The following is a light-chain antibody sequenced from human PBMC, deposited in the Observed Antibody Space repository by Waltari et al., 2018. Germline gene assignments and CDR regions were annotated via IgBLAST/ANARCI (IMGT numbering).Light chain of an antibody. CDR3: HSRDASGVAGS. CDR2: DKN. J-gene: IGLJ2*01. Sequence: SSELTQDPAVSVAMGQTVRITCQGDSLRSYYASWYQQRPGQAPILVIYDKNNRHSGVPDRFSGSSSHNTGSLTITGAQAEDEASYYCHSRDASGVAGSFGGGTKLTVL. CDR1: SLRSYY. V-gene: IGLV3-19*01.